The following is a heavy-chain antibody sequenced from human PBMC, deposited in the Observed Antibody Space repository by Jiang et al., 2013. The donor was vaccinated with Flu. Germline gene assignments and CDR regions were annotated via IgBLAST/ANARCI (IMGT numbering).Heavy chain of an antibody. CDR1: DTALPATW. CDR3: ARRFGELLGYGMDV. Sequence: KKPGESLRISVRVLDTALPATWISWVRQMPGKGLEWMGRIDPSDSYTNYSPSFQGHVTISADKSISTAYLQWSSLKASDTAMYYCARRFGELLGYGMDVWGQGTTVTVSS. D-gene: IGHD3-10*01. V-gene: IGHV5-10-1*01. J-gene: IGHJ6*02. CDR2: IDPSDSYT.